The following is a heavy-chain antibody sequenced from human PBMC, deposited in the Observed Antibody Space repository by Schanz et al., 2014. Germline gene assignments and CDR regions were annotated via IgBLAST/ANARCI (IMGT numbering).Heavy chain of an antibody. V-gene: IGHV3-7*02. CDR3: AKGMGYCSGGTCYDYYYYGLDV. CDR2: IKQDGSEK. J-gene: IGHJ6*02. Sequence: VQMVESGGGVVQPGRSLRLSCGGSGFTFSKYWMSWVRQAPGKGLEWVANIKQDGSEKYYVDAVKGRFTISRDNAKNSMYLHMKSLRAEDTAVYYCAKGMGYCSGGTCYDYYYYGLDVWGQGTTVTVSS. D-gene: IGHD2-15*01. CDR1: GFTFSKYW.